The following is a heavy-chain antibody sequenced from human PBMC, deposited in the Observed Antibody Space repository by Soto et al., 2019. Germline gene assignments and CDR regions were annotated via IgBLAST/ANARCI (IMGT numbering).Heavy chain of an antibody. Sequence: EVQLLESGGGLVQPGGSLRLSCAASGFTFSSYAMSWVRQAPGKGLEWVSAISGSGGSTYYADSVKGRFTISRDNSKNTLYLQMNSLRAEYTAVYYCAKALLGYCSGGSCYGMDVWGQGTTVTVSS. V-gene: IGHV3-23*01. D-gene: IGHD2-15*01. CDR3: AKALLGYCSGGSCYGMDV. CDR1: GFTFSSYA. CDR2: ISGSGGST. J-gene: IGHJ6*02.